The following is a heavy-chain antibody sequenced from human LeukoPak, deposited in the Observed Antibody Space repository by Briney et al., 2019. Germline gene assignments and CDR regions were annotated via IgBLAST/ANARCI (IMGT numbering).Heavy chain of an antibody. D-gene: IGHD2/OR15-2a*01. Sequence: PLETLSVTCTVSGGSISGYYWSWIRQPPGKGMEWIGYIYYSGSTNYNPSLKSRVTMSVDTSKNQFSLNLSSVTAADTAVYYCARHTYPGWYFDLWGCGTLVTVSS. V-gene: IGHV4-59*01. CDR2: IYYSGST. J-gene: IGHJ2*01. CDR1: GGSISGYY. CDR3: ARHTYPGWYFDL.